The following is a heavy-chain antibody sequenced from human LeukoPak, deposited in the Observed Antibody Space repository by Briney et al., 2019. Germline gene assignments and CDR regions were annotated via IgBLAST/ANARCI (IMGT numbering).Heavy chain of an antibody. CDR1: GGSFSGYY. D-gene: IGHD5-18*01. CDR3: ARRINSVGTAMDY. V-gene: IGHV4-34*01. CDR2: INHSGST. J-gene: IGHJ4*02. Sequence: PSETLSLTCAVYGGSFSGYYWSWIRQPPGKGLEWIGEINHSGSTNYNPSLKSRVTISVDTSKNQFSLKLSSVTAADTAVYYCARRINSVGTAMDYWGQGTLVTVSS.